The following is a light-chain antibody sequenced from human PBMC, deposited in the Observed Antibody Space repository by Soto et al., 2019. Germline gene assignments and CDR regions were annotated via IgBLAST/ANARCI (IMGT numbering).Light chain of an antibody. J-gene: IGKJ1*01. V-gene: IGKV3-15*01. CDR3: QHYNNWLSWT. Sequence: EIVMTQSPATLSVSQGERATLSCRASQSVGNNLAWYQQKPGQPPRLLIYGASTRATGIPARFSGSGSGTEFTLTISSLQSEDFAAYYCQHYNNWLSWTFGQGTKV. CDR1: QSVGNN. CDR2: GAS.